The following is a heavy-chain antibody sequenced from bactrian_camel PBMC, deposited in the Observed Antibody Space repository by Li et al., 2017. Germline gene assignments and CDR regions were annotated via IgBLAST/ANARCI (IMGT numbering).Heavy chain of an antibody. CDR2: IATGSGNT. V-gene: IGHV3S1*01. CDR1: GYTYNKNC. D-gene: IGHD3*01. J-gene: IGHJ6*01. CDR3: ATHQAGWAFSY. Sequence: VQLVESGGGAVQAGGSLRLSCAASGYTYNKNCMAWFRQAPGKEREGVARIATGSGNTYYADSVKGRFTISRDNAKNTVTLIMNSLKSEDTALYYCATHQAGWAFSYWGQGTQVTVS.